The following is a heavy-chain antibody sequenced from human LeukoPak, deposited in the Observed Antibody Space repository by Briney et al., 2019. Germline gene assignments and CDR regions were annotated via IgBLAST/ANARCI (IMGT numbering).Heavy chain of an antibody. CDR3: ARRGNVWATLDY. CDR1: GGSISSSSYY. V-gene: IGHV4-39*01. Sequence: KPSETLSLTCTVSGGSISSSSYYWGWIRQPPGKGLEWIGSIYYSGSTYYNPSLKSRVTISVDTSKNQFSLKLSSVTAADTAVYYCARRGNVWATLDYWGQGTLVTVSS. J-gene: IGHJ4*02. CDR2: IYYSGST. D-gene: IGHD2-15*01.